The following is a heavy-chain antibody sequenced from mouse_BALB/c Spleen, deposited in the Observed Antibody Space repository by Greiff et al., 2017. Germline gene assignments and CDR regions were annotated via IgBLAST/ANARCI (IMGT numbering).Heavy chain of an antibody. J-gene: IGHJ3*01. CDR3: ATVPYGYDPPGFAY. CDR1: GDSITSGY. CDR2: ISYSGST. Sequence: EVQLQESGPSLVKPSQTLSLTCSVTGDSITSGYWNWIRKFPGNKLEYMGYISYSGSTYYNPSLKSRISITRDTSKNQYYLQLNSVTTEDTATYYCATVPYGYDPPGFAYWGQGTLVTVSA. V-gene: IGHV3-8*02. D-gene: IGHD2-2*01.